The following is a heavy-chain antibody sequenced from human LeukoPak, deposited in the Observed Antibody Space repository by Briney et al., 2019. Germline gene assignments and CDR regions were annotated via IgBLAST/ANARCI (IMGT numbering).Heavy chain of an antibody. J-gene: IGHJ4*02. CDR3: AKDRITMSGGFDY. D-gene: IGHD3-10*02. CDR2: ISYDGSNK. Sequence: GRSLRLSCAASGFTFSSYGMHWVRQAPGKGLEWVAVISYDGSNKYNADSVKGRFTISRDNSKNTLYLQMNSLRAEDTAVYHCAKDRITMSGGFDYWGQGTLVTVSS. V-gene: IGHV3-30*18. CDR1: GFTFSSYG.